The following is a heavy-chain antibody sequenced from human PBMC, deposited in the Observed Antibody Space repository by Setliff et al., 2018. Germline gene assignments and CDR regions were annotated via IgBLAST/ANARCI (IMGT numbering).Heavy chain of an antibody. D-gene: IGHD4-4*01. CDR2: IYYSGTT. Sequence: KASETLSLTCTVSGGSISTYYWTWIRQPPGKALEWIGYIYYSGTTNYSPSLKSRVTISIDMSKNQFSLKLNSVTAADTAVYYCARGAYIGLDYWGQGTLVT. J-gene: IGHJ4*02. CDR3: ARGAYIGLDY. CDR1: GGSISTYY. V-gene: IGHV4-59*01.